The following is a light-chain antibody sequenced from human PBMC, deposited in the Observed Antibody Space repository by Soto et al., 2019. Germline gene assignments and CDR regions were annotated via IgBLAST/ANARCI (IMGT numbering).Light chain of an antibody. CDR3: QQYKSYSPRT. CDR1: QSISSW. Sequence: DIQMTQSPSTLSASVGDRVTITCRASQSISSWLAWYQQKPGKAPKLLIYKASSLESGVPSRFSGGGSGTEFTLTISDLQPDDFATYYCQQYKSYSPRTFGQGTKVDI. CDR2: KAS. V-gene: IGKV1-5*03. J-gene: IGKJ1*01.